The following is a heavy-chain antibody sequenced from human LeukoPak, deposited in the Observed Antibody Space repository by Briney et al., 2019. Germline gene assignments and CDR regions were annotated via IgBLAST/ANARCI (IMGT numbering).Heavy chain of an antibody. V-gene: IGHV1-46*01. CDR3: ARGYSYDAFDI. D-gene: IGHD5-18*01. J-gene: IGHJ3*02. CDR2: IYPRDGST. Sequence: GASVKVSCKASGYSFTSNYIHWVRQAPGQGLEWMGMIYPRDGSTSYAQKFQGRVTVTRDTSTSTVHMELSGLRSEDTAVYYCARGYSYDAFDIWGQGTMVTVSS. CDR1: GYSFTSNY.